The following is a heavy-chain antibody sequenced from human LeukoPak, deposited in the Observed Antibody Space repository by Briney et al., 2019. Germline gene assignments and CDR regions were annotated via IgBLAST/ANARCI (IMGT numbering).Heavy chain of an antibody. J-gene: IGHJ6*02. Sequence: PGGSLRLSCAASGFTVSTNYMNWVRQAPGKGLEWVSVIYSGGRTYYADSVKGRFTISRDNSKNTLYLQMNSLRADDTAVYYCARDGSGSYSNYYYGMDVWGQGTTVTVSS. D-gene: IGHD3-10*01. CDR1: GFTVSTNY. CDR2: IYSGGRT. CDR3: ARDGSGSYSNYYYGMDV. V-gene: IGHV3-66*01.